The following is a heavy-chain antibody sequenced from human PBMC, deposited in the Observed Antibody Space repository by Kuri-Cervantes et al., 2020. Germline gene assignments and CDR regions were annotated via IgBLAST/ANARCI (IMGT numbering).Heavy chain of an antibody. CDR2: ISYDGSNK. J-gene: IGHJ4*02. CDR1: GFTFSSYA. Sequence: GGSLRLSCAASGFTFSSYAMHWVRQAPGKGLEWMAVISYDGSNKYYADPVKGRFTISRDNSKNTLYLQMNSLRAEDTVVCYCARGSGGSVLWVVYWGQGTLVTVSS. CDR3: ARGSGGSVLWVVY. D-gene: IGHD1-26*01. V-gene: IGHV3-30-3*01.